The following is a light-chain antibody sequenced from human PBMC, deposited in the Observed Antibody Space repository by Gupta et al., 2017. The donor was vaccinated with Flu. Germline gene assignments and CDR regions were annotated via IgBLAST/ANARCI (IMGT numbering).Light chain of an antibody. Sequence: VTPGEPASISCRSSQSLLHNNGNNYLQWYLHRPGQSQQLRSYLASNRASGVPGRFSGSGSGTDFTLKISRVEAEDVGVYYCMQALQTPRTCGQGTKLEIK. CDR2: LAS. CDR1: QSLLHNNGNNY. CDR3: MQALQTPRT. J-gene: IGKJ2*02. V-gene: IGKV2-28*01.